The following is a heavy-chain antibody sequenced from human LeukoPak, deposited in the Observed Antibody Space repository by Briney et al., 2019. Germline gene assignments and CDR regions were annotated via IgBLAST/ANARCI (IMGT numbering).Heavy chain of an antibody. CDR3: SRGEVDGPDFDY. D-gene: IGHD1-26*01. CDR2: INPNSVT. J-gene: IGHJ4*02. Sequence: VSVKVSCRASGYTFAHYYIHWVRQAPGQGLEWMGWINPNSVTNYAQQFQGRVTMTRDTSTSTAYMELSRLTSDDMAVYYCSRGEVDGPDFDYWGQGTLVTVSS. V-gene: IGHV1-2*02. CDR1: GYTFAHYY.